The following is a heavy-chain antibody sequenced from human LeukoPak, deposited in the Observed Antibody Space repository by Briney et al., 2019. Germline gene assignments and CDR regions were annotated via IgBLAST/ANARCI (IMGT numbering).Heavy chain of an antibody. CDR1: GYTFTDYY. CDR3: ATLGLNIVGSTTDFGY. D-gene: IGHD1-26*01. V-gene: IGHV1-2*02. CDR2: INPNSGGT. J-gene: IGHJ4*02. Sequence: ASVKVSCKASGYTFTDYYIHWVRQAPGQGLEWMAWINPNSGGTSFAQKFRDRVTVTRDTSISTAYMELSRLTSDDTAVYYCATLGLNIVGSTTDFGYWGQGTLVTVSS.